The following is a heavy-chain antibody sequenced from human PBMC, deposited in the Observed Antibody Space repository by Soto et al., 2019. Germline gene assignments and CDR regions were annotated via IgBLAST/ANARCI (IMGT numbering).Heavy chain of an antibody. CDR2: IYPGDSDT. CDR1: GYSFTSYW. V-gene: IGHV5-51*01. D-gene: IGHD2-2*01. CDR3: ARRDCSSTSCYPDY. J-gene: IGHJ4*02. Sequence: PGESLKISCNGSGYSFTSYWICWVRQMPWKGLEWMGIIYPGDSDTRYSPSFQGQVTISADKSISTAYLQWSSLKASDTAMYYCARRDCSSTSCYPDYWGQGTLVTVSS.